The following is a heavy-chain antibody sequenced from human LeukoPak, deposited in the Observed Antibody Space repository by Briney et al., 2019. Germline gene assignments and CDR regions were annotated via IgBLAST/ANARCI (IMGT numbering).Heavy chain of an antibody. D-gene: IGHD3-9*01. CDR1: GFTFSSYA. CDR2: ISYDGSDK. J-gene: IGHJ2*01. Sequence: GGSLRLSCAASGFTFSSYAMHWVRQAPGKGLEWVAVISYDGSDKYYADSVRGQFTISRDNSKNTLYLQMNSLRAEDTAVYYCARDPTGTRLHWYFDLWGRGTLVTVSS. V-gene: IGHV3-30-3*01. CDR3: ARDPTGTRLHWYFDL.